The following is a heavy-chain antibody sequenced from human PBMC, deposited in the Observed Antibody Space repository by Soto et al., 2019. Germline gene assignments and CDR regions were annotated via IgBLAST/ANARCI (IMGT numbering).Heavy chain of an antibody. CDR3: ARDPGEHIVVFESNDSYGMDV. Sequence: QVQLVQSGAEVKKPGSSVKVSCKASGGTFSTYGLNWVRQAPGQGLEWMGGIIPLFGTANYAQKFQGRVTITADKSTSTAYMELSSLRSEDTAMYYCARDPGEHIVVFESNDSYGMDVWGQGTTVTVSS. CDR1: GGTFSTYG. CDR2: IIPLFGTA. J-gene: IGHJ6*02. D-gene: IGHD2-15*01. V-gene: IGHV1-69*06.